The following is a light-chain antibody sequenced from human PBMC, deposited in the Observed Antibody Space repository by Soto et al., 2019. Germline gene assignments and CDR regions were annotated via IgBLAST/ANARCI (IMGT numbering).Light chain of an antibody. V-gene: IGLV1-44*01. CDR3: AAWDDNVNGPV. J-gene: IGLJ3*02. CDR2: NNN. CDR1: SSTIGSNT. Sequence: QSVLAQPPSASGTPGQRVTISCSGSSSTIGSNTVNWYRQVPGTAPKLLIYNNNERPSGVPDRFSGSKSGTSASLAISGLQSEDEADYFCAAWDDNVNGPVFGGGTKLTVL.